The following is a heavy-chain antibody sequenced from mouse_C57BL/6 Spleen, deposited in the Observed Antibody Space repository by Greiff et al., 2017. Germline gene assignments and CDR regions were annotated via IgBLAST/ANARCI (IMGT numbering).Heavy chain of an antibody. CDR2: IDPSDSET. CDR3: ARGSSYVDWYFDF. V-gene: IGHV1-52*01. D-gene: IGHD1-1*01. CDR1: GYTFTSYW. J-gene: IGHJ1*03. Sequence: VQLQQSGAELVRPGSSVKLSCKASGYTFTSYWMHWVKQRPIQGLEWIGNIDPSDSETHYNQKFKDKATLTVDKSSSTAYMQLSSLTSEDSAVYYCARGSSYVDWYFDFWGTGTTVTVSS.